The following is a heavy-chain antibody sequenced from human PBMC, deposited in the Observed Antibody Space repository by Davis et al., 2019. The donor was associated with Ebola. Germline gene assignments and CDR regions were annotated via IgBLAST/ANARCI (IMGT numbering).Heavy chain of an antibody. CDR3: AKSGLSFGVVKYHYGMDV. CDR1: GFTFSSYS. Sequence: PGGSLRLSCAASGFTFSSYSMNCVRQAPGKGLEWVSAISGSGGSTYYADSVKGRFTISRDNSKKTLYLQMNSLRAEDTAVYYCAKSGLSFGVVKYHYGMDVWGKGTTVTVSS. CDR2: ISGSGGST. D-gene: IGHD3-3*01. V-gene: IGHV3-23*01. J-gene: IGHJ6*04.